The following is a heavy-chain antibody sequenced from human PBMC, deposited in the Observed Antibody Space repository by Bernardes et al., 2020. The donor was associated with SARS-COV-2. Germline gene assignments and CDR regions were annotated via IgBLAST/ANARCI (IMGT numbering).Heavy chain of an antibody. Sequence: GSLRLSCAASEFTFSSFWLHWVRQVPGTGLVWVSRINEDGNVVIKDKKPNSATPKYAASVKGRFTISKDDSTNSVSLQMNSVEIEDTAVYYCVSHSSGFRAFDFWGQGALVTVSS. CDR1: EFTFSSFW. CDR2: INEDGNVVIKDKKPNSATP. J-gene: IGHJ4*02. D-gene: IGHD6-19*01. V-gene: IGHV3-72*01. CDR3: VSHSSGFRAFDF.